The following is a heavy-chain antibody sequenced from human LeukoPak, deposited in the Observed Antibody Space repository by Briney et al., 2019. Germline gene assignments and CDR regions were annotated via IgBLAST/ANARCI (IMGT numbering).Heavy chain of an antibody. CDR3: AKDRRVTNSPWVRYYYNMDV. J-gene: IGHJ6*03. CDR1: GFTFNNYA. D-gene: IGHD4-17*01. Sequence: PGGSLRLSCTASGFTFNNYAIHWVRQAPGKGLEWVAVISYDGSNKYYADSVKGRFTISRDNSKTTLYLEMNSLGTEDTAVYYCAKDRRVTNSPWVRYYYNMDVWGKGTTVTVSS. CDR2: ISYDGSNK. V-gene: IGHV3-30*04.